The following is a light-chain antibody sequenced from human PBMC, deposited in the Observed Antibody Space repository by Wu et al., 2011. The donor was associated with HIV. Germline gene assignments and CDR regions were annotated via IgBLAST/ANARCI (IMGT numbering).Light chain of an antibody. Sequence: DSVLTQSPGTLSLSPGERATLSCRASQRMSSSYIAWYQQKPGQAPRLLIYGASTRAADIPDRFSGSGSGTDFSLTISRLEPEDSALYYCQQRSGWPLTFGGGTKVEI. V-gene: IGKV3D-20*02. CDR2: GAS. CDR1: QRMSSSY. CDR3: QQRSGWPLT. J-gene: IGKJ4*02.